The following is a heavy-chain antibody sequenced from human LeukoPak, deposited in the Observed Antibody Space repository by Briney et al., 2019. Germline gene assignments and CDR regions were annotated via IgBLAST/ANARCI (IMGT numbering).Heavy chain of an antibody. J-gene: IGHJ4*02. CDR1: GGTFSSYA. Sequence: SVKVSCKASGGTFSSYAISWVRQAPGQGLEWMGRIIPIFGTANYAQKFQGRVTITTDESTSTAYMELSSLRSEDTAVYYCTRVDYYDRPDYWGQGTLVTVSS. D-gene: IGHD3-22*01. V-gene: IGHV1-69*05. CDR3: TRVDYYDRPDY. CDR2: IIPIFGTA.